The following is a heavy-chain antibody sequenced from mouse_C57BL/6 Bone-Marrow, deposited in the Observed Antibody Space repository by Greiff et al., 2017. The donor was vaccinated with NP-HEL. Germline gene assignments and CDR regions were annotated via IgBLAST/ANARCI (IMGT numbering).Heavy chain of an antibody. CDR3: TRAPYYGSSNYYAMDY. CDR2: ISSGGDYI. J-gene: IGHJ4*01. CDR1: GFTFSSYA. D-gene: IGHD1-1*01. V-gene: IGHV5-9-1*02. Sequence: EVQLQESGEGLVKPGGSLKLSCAASGFTFSSYAMSWVRQTPEKRLEWVAYISSGGDYIYYADTLKGRFTISRDNARNTLYLQMSSLKSEDTAMDYCTRAPYYGSSNYYAMDYGGQGTSVTVTA.